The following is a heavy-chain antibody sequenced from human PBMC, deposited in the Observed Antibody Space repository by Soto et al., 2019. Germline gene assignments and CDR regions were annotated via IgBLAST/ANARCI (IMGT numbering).Heavy chain of an antibody. D-gene: IGHD6-13*01. Sequence: ASVKVSCKASGYTFTGYYMHWVRQAPGQGLEWMGWINPNSGGTNYAQKFQGWVTMTRDTSISTAYMELSRLRSDDTAVYYCARDRGGPGGSWGIAAAGSYYYMDVWGKGTTVTVSS. V-gene: IGHV1-2*04. CDR1: GYTFTGYY. J-gene: IGHJ6*03. CDR2: INPNSGGT. CDR3: ARDRGGPGGSWGIAAAGSYYYMDV.